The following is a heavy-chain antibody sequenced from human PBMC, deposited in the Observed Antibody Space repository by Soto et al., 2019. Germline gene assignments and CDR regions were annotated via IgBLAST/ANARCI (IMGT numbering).Heavy chain of an antibody. CDR2: ISSTSSYT. CDR1: GFTFSDYY. CDR3: ARHYDILTGFFDY. V-gene: IGHV3-11*06. D-gene: IGHD3-9*01. Sequence: GGSLRLSCAASGFTFSDYYMNWIRQAPGKGLEWVSYISSTSSYTNYADSVKGRFTISRDNAKNSLYLQMNSLRAEDTAVYYCARHYDILTGFFDYWGQGTLVTVSS. J-gene: IGHJ4*02.